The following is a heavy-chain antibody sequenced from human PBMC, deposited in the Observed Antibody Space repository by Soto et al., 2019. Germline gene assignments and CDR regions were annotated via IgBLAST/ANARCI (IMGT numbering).Heavy chain of an antibody. CDR1: GGTFSSYA. Sequence: QVQLVQSGAEVKKPGSSVKVSCKASGGTFSSYAISWVRQAPGQGLEWMGGIIPIFGTANYAQKFQGRVTITADESTSKAYMELSSLRSEDTAVYYCARVEWEVKRNYYYYYGMDVWGQGTTVTVSS. V-gene: IGHV1-69*01. J-gene: IGHJ6*02. D-gene: IGHD1-26*01. CDR2: IIPIFGTA. CDR3: ARVEWEVKRNYYYYYGMDV.